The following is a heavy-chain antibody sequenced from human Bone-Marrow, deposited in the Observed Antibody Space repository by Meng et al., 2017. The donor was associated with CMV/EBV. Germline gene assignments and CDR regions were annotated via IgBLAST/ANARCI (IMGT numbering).Heavy chain of an antibody. CDR3: ARAWSGPVTTGLWFDP. Sequence: GSLRLSCTVSGGSISSYYWSWIRQPPGKGLEWIGYIYYSGSTNYNPSLKSRVTISVDTSKNQFSLKLSSVTAADTAVYYCARAWSGPVTTGLWFDPWGQGTLVTVSS. D-gene: IGHD4-17*01. J-gene: IGHJ5*02. CDR1: GGSISSYY. V-gene: IGHV4-59*01. CDR2: IYYSGST.